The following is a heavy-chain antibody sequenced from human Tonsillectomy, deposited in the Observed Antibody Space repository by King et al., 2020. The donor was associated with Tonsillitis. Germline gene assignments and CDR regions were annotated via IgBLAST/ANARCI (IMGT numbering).Heavy chain of an antibody. CDR1: GFTFSSYA. CDR3: AKDRRVKGRTTVTVNFDY. Sequence: VQLVESGGGLVQPGGSLRLSCAASGFTFSSYAMSWVRQAPGKGLEWVSAISGSGGSTYYADSVEGRFTISRDNSKNTLYLQMNSLRAEDTAVYYCAKDRRVKGRTTVTVNFDYWGQGTLVTVSS. CDR2: ISGSGGST. V-gene: IGHV3-23*04. D-gene: IGHD4-11*01. J-gene: IGHJ4*02.